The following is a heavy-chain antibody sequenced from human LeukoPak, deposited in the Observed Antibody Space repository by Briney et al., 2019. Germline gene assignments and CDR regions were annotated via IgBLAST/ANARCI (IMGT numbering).Heavy chain of an antibody. CDR2: IYTSGSI. J-gene: IGHJ5*02. D-gene: IGHD3-10*01. V-gene: IGHV4-4*07. CDR1: NDSISSYY. Sequence: PSETLSLTCTVSNDSISSYYWSWIRQPAGKGLEWIGRIYTSGSINYNPSLKSRVTVSVDTSKKQFTLKLSSVTAAGTAVCYCARGFTMVRGPYGWFDPWGQGALVTVSS. CDR3: ARGFTMVRGPYGWFDP.